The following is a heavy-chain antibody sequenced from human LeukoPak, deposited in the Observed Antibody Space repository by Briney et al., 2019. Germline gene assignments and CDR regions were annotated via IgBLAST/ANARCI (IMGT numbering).Heavy chain of an antibody. CDR3: ARDRRTGTTFSFDY. V-gene: IGHV4-61*02. CDR1: GGSISSGSYY. Sequence: SLTLSLTCTVSGGSISSGSYYWSWIRQPAGKGLDWIGRIYTSGSTNYNPSLKSRVTISVDTSKNQFSLKLSSVTAADTAVYYCARDRRTGTTFSFDYWGQGTLVTVSS. D-gene: IGHD1-7*01. J-gene: IGHJ4*02. CDR2: IYTSGST.